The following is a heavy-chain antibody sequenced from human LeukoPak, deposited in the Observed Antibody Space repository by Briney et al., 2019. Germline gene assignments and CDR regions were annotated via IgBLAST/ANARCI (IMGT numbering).Heavy chain of an antibody. CDR3: ARDLGLRLGELTY. J-gene: IGHJ4*02. CDR2: IVPNFGTT. V-gene: IGHV1-69*13. Sequence: GASVKVSCKGSGGTFSSYAINWVRQAPGQGLEWMGGIVPNFGTTTYAQKIQGRVTITADESTTTVYMELSSLRSEDTAVYYCARDLGLRLGELTYWGQGTLVTVSS. CDR1: GGTFSSYA. D-gene: IGHD3-16*01.